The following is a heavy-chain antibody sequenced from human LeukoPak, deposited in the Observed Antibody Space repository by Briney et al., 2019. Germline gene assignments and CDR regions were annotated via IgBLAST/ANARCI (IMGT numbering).Heavy chain of an antibody. Sequence: PGGSLRLSCAASGFTFSNYNMNWVRQARGKGLEWVSFITSSSSTRYYADSVKGRFTISRDNAKTSLYLQMNSLRAEDTAVYYCARALGGSSGYSQPWGQGTLVTVPS. CDR1: GFTFSNYN. CDR2: ITSSSSTR. CDR3: ARALGGSSGYSQP. V-gene: IGHV3-48*01. D-gene: IGHD3-22*01. J-gene: IGHJ5*02.